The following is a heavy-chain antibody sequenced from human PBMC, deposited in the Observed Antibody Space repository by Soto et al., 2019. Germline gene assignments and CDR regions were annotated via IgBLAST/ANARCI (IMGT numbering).Heavy chain of an antibody. CDR1: GGSISSSSYY. J-gene: IGHJ4*02. CDR3: ARHPLGQQLVKGLYYFDY. D-gene: IGHD6-13*01. Sequence: QLQLQESGPGLVKPSETLSLTCTVSGGSISSSSYYWGWIRQPPGKGLEWIGGIYYSGSTYYNPSLKSRVTISVDTSKNQFSLKLSSVTAADTAVYCCARHPLGQQLVKGLYYFDYWGQGTLVTVSS. V-gene: IGHV4-39*01. CDR2: IYYSGST.